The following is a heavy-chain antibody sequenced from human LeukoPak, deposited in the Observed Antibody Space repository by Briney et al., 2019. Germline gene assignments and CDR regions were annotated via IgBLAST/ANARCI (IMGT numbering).Heavy chain of an antibody. CDR2: IYTSGST. CDR1: GGSISSGSYY. CDR3: ARDATCSGGSCYRGYYYYGMDV. J-gene: IGHJ6*02. D-gene: IGHD2-15*01. Sequence: SQTLSLTCTVSGGSISSGSYYWSWIRQPAGKGLEWIGRIYTSGSTNYNPSLKSRVTISVDTSKNQFPLKLSSVTAADTAVYYCARDATCSGGSCYRGYYYYGMDVWGQGTTVTVSS. V-gene: IGHV4-61*02.